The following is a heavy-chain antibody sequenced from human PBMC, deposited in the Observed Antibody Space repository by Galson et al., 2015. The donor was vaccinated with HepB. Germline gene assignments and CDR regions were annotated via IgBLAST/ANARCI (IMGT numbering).Heavy chain of an antibody. J-gene: IGHJ4*02. CDR2: ISQDGSKT. CDR3: ADPPSGF. CDR1: GFTFSNYW. V-gene: IGHV3-7*03. D-gene: IGHD3-10*01. Sequence: SLRLSCATSGFTFSNYWMTWVRQAPGKGLEWMASISQDGSKTFYVDSVEGRFTISRDNAKNSLYLQMNSLRVEDRAVYYCADPPSGFGGQGTPVTVSS.